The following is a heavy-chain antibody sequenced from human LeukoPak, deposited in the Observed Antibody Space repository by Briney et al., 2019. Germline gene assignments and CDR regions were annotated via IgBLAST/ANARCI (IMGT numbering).Heavy chain of an antibody. J-gene: IGHJ3*02. D-gene: IGHD3-22*01. V-gene: IGHV3-23*01. CDR3: AKSWNYYDSSGDDALDI. Sequence: PGGSLRLSCAGSGFTFSDYGMNWVRQAPGKGLKGRFTISRDNSKNTLYLQMNSLRVEDTAVYYCAKSWNYYDSSGDDALDIWGQGTMVTVSS. CDR1: GFTFSDYG.